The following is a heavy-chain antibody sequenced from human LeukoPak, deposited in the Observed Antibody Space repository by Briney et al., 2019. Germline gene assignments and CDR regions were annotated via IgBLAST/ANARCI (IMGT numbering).Heavy chain of an antibody. CDR2: LYSGGAA. D-gene: IGHD1-26*01. Sequence: PGGSLRLSCAVSGFTVRSNYLNWVRQTPGKGLECVAVLYSGGAAYYADSVKGRFTISRDSSKNTLSLQMNSLRVEDTAVYYCARGTFSPHGSYYGHWGQGTLVTVSP. J-gene: IGHJ4*02. CDR3: ARGTFSPHGSYYGH. CDR1: GFTVRSNY. V-gene: IGHV3-53*01.